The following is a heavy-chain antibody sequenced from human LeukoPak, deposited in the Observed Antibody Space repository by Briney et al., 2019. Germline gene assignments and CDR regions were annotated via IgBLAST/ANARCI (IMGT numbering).Heavy chain of an antibody. D-gene: IGHD6-19*01. CDR1: GFTFSSYA. J-gene: IGHJ4*02. CDR3: ARDSVGSSLFDY. V-gene: IGHV1-69*04. CDR2: IIPILGIA. Sequence: PGGSLRLSCAASGFTFSSYAISWVRQAPGQGLEWVGRIIPILGIANYAQKFQGRVTITADKSTSTAYMELSSLRSEDTAVYYCARDSVGSSLFDYWGQGTLVTVSS.